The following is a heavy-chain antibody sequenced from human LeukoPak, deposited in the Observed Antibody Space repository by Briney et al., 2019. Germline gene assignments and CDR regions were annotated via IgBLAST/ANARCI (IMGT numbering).Heavy chain of an antibody. D-gene: IGHD1-26*01. CDR3: AKDSPVATR. CDR1: GFTFSSSA. J-gene: IGHJ4*02. V-gene: IGHV3-23*01. Sequence: GGSLKLSCAASGFTFSSSAMSWVRQAPGKGLAWVSSITDSGDGEYYADSVKGRFTISRDDSKNTLCLQMNSLRAEDTAVYYCAKDSPVATRWGQGALVTVSS. CDR2: ITDSGDGE.